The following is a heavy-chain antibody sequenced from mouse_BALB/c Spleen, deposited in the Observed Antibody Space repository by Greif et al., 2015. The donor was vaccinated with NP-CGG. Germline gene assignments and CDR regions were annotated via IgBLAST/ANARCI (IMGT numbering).Heavy chain of an antibody. CDR1: GFSLTSYG. V-gene: IGHV2-5*01. D-gene: IGHD1-1*01. J-gene: IGHJ2*02. CDR3: SKNYYASFDN. CDR2: IWRGGST. Sequence: VQLQQSGPGLVQPSQSLSRTCTVSGFSLTSYGVHWVRQSPGKGLEWLGMIWRGGSTVYNASSIPRLSISKDTSKSQVFFKINSLQAYDLAIYYCSKNYYASFDNWVQGTSITVSS.